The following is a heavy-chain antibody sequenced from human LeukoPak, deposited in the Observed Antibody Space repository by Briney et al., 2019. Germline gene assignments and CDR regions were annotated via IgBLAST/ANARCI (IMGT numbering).Heavy chain of an antibody. CDR2: INPNSGGT. CDR3: ARDLLLWFGELDTYYYYGMDV. J-gene: IGHJ6*02. D-gene: IGHD3-10*01. CDR1: GYTFTSYY. V-gene: IGHV1-2*02. Sequence: ASVKVSCKASGYTFTSYYMHWVRQAPGQGLEWMGWINPNSGGTNYAQKFQGRVTMTRDTSISTAYMELSSLRSDDTAVYYCARDLLLWFGELDTYYYYGMDVWGQGTTVTVSS.